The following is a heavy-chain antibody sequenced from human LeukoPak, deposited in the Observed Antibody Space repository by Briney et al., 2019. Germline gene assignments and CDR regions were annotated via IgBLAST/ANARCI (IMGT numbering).Heavy chain of an antibody. D-gene: IGHD6-19*01. CDR1: GFTFSSYW. V-gene: IGHV3-7*01. J-gene: IGHJ6*03. CDR3: AREQWLAQNYYYYMDV. Sequence: HPGGSLRLSCAASGFTFSSYWMSWVRQAPGKGLEWVANIKQDGSEKYYVDSVKGRFTISRDNAKNSLYLQMNSLRAEDTAVYYCAREQWLAQNYYYYMDVWGKGTTVTVSS. CDR2: IKQDGSEK.